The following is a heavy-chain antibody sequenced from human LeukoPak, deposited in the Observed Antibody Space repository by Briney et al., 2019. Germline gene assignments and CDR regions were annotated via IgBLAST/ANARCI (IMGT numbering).Heavy chain of an antibody. CDR1: GFTFSSYA. J-gene: IGHJ4*02. Sequence: GGSLRLSCAASGFTFSSYAMHWVRQAPGKGLEWVAYIKEDGSENFYVGSVKGRFTISRDNARKSVYLQMNSLRVEDTAVYYCARGAGVFFDNWGQGTLVTVSS. CDR2: IKEDGSEN. D-gene: IGHD3-10*01. V-gene: IGHV3-7*01. CDR3: ARGAGVFFDN.